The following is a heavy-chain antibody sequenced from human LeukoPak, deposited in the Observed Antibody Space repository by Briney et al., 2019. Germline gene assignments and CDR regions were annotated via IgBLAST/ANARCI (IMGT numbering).Heavy chain of an antibody. Sequence: GRSLRLSCAASGFTFDDYAMHWVRQAPGKGLEWVSLISGDGGSTYYADSVKGRFTISRDNAKNSLYLQMNSLRAEDTAVYYCASRYCSSTSCYRPFDYWGQGTLVTVSS. J-gene: IGHJ4*02. V-gene: IGHV3-43*02. CDR3: ASRYCSSTSCYRPFDY. D-gene: IGHD2-2*01. CDR2: ISGDGGST. CDR1: GFTFDDYA.